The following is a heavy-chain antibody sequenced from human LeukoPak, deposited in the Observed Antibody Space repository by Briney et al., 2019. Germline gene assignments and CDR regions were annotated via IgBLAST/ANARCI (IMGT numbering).Heavy chain of an antibody. CDR3: AKSTGRYSYDAPGGY. CDR2: ISGSGIST. Sequence: GGSLRLSCAASGFTFSSYAMSWVRQAPGKGLEWVSVISGSGISTYYGDSMKGRFTISRDNSKNTLYLQMNGLGAEDTAVYHCAKSTGRYSYDAPGGYWGQGTLVTVSS. CDR1: GFTFSSYA. D-gene: IGHD5-18*01. J-gene: IGHJ4*02. V-gene: IGHV3-23*01.